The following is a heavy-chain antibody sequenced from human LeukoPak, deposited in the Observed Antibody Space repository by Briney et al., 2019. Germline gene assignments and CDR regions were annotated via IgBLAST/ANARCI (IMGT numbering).Heavy chain of an antibody. D-gene: IGHD3-9*01. J-gene: IGHJ4*02. CDR1: GYTFTSYG. V-gene: IGHV1-2*06. CDR3: ARDWTHYDNYDY. CDR2: INPNSGGT. Sequence: GASVKVSCKASGYTFTSYGISWVRQAPGQGLEWMGRINPNSGGTNYAQRFQGRVTMTRDTSISTAYMELSRLSSDDTAVYYCARDWTHYDNYDYWGQGTLVTVSS.